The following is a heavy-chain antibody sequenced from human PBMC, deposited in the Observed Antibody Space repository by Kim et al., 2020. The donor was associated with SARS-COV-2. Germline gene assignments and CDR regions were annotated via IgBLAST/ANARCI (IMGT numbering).Heavy chain of an antibody. J-gene: IGHJ4*02. CDR2: IYSGGST. CDR1: GFTVSSNY. Sequence: GGSLRLSCAASGFTVSSNYMSWVRQAPGKGLEWVSVIYSGGSTYYADSVKGRFTISRDNSKNTLYLQMNSLRAEDTAVYYCARGLIAAALDYWGQGTLVTVSS. CDR3: ARGLIAAALDY. D-gene: IGHD6-13*01. V-gene: IGHV3-53*01.